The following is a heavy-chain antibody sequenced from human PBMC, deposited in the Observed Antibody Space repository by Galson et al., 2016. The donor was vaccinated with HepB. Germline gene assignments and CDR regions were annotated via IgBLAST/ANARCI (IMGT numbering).Heavy chain of an antibody. J-gene: IGHJ4*02. D-gene: IGHD3-16*01. CDR3: AQRRLGLGNFYFDY. CDR1: GFSFSDYA. Sequence: SLRLSCAVSGFSFSDYAMSWVRQSPGKGLEWVSAITSSGVGTFYTDSVKGRFTIPRDNSKNTLYLQMNSLRVEDTATYFCAQRRLGLGNFYFDYWGQGTLDTVSS. V-gene: IGHV3-23*01. CDR2: ITSSGVGT.